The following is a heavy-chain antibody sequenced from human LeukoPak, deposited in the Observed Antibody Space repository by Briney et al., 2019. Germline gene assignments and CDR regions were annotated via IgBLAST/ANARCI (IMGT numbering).Heavy chain of an antibody. CDR3: TRDHAYGYDN. Sequence: GGSLRLSCAASGINVSTNYMTWIRQAPGKGLEWVSLIYGGGAAYYAESVRGRFIISRDNAKNSLFLHMNSLRVEDTGVYYCTRDHAYGYDNWGHGTLVTVSS. CDR1: GINVSTNY. CDR2: IYGGGAA. D-gene: IGHD4-17*01. V-gene: IGHV3-66*01. J-gene: IGHJ4*01.